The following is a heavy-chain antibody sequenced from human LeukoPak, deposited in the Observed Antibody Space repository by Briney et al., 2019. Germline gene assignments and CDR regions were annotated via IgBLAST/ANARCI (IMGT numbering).Heavy chain of an antibody. CDR3: ARDNWNYLSRWFDP. J-gene: IGHJ5*02. CDR1: GGSISSISYY. V-gene: IGHV4-39*07. Sequence: SETLSLTCTVSGGSISSISYYWGWIRQPPGKGLEWIGSIYYSGSTYYNPSLRSRVTISVDTSKNQFSLKLSSVTAADTAVYYCARDNWNYLSRWFDPWGQGTLVTVSS. CDR2: IYYSGST. D-gene: IGHD1-7*01.